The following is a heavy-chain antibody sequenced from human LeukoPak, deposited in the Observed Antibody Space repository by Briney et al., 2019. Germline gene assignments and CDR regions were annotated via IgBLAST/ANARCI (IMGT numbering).Heavy chain of an antibody. CDR2: IIPIFGTA. D-gene: IGHD6-19*01. CDR1: GGTFSSYA. V-gene: IGHV1-69*13. CDR3: ARPSAGYSSGWRPYYYYGMDV. J-gene: IGHJ6*02. Sequence: SVKASCKASGGTFSSYAISWVRQAPGQGLEWMGGIIPIFGTANYAQKFQGRVTITADESTSTAYMELSSLRSEDTAVYYCARPSAGYSSGWRPYYYYGMDVWGQGTTVTVSS.